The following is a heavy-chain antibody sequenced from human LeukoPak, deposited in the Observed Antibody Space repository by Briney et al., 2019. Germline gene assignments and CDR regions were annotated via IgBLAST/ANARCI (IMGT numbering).Heavy chain of an antibody. CDR1: GGSISSGGYY. V-gene: IGHV4-31*03. CDR3: ARTYTVSGNWFDP. D-gene: IGHD4-17*01. Sequence: SETLSLTCTVSGGSISSGGYYWSWIRQHPGKGLEWIGYIYYSGSTYYNPSLKSRVTISVDTSKNQFSLKLSSVTAADTAVYYCARTYTVSGNWFDPWGQGTLVTVSS. CDR2: IYYSGST. J-gene: IGHJ5*02.